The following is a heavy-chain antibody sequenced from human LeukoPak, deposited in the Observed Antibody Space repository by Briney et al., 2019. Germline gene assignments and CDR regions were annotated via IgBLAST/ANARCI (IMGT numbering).Heavy chain of an antibody. J-gene: IGHJ4*02. CDR1: GGSISSYSYY. V-gene: IGHV4-39*01. Sequence: PSETLSLTCTVSGGSISSYSYYWDWIRQPPGKGLEWIGSIYYSGSTYYNPSLKSRVTISVDTSKNQFSLKLSSVTAADTAVYYCARRISPATGTTRLDYWGQGTLVTVSS. D-gene: IGHD1-7*01. CDR2: IYYSGST. CDR3: ARRISPATGTTRLDY.